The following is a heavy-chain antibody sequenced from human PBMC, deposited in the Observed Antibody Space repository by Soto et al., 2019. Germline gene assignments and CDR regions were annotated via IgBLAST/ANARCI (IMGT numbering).Heavy chain of an antibody. J-gene: IGHJ4*02. CDR3: AHIYWAASGTRYYFDY. D-gene: IGHD6-13*01. Sequence: QITLTESGPTLVKPTQTLTLTCTFSGFSFSTSAVGVGWIRHPPGKALECLALIYWDDDKRYSPFLKSRLTITKDTSTNQVVHTMTNMDPVDTGTYYCAHIYWAASGTRYYFDYWGQGTLVTVSS. CDR2: IYWDDDK. CDR1: GFSFSTSAVG. V-gene: IGHV2-5*02.